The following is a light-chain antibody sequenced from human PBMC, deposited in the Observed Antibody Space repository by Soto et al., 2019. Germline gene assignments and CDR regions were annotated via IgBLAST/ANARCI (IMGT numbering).Light chain of an antibody. Sequence: QSVLTQQPSVTGAPGQRVTISCTGSHSDIGAGYGVHWYQQFPHSAPKLLIYDTTNRPSGVPDRFSGSRSGTSASLAITGLQAEDEADYYCQSFDSSRIGLLFGGGTKLTVL. V-gene: IGLV1-40*01. CDR3: QSFDSSRIGLL. J-gene: IGLJ2*01. CDR1: HSDIGAGYG. CDR2: DTT.